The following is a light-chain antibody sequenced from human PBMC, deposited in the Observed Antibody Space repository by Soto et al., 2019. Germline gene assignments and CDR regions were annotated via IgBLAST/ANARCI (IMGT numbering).Light chain of an antibody. Sequence: EIVLTQSPATLSLSPGERATLSCRASQSISTYLAWYQQKPGQAPRLLIYDASNRAPGVPARTSGRGSGTDFTLTISSLEPEDFAIYYCQHRSSWPRMYTFGQVTKLEIK. CDR3: QHRSSWPRMYT. CDR1: QSISTY. V-gene: IGKV3-11*01. J-gene: IGKJ2*01. CDR2: DAS.